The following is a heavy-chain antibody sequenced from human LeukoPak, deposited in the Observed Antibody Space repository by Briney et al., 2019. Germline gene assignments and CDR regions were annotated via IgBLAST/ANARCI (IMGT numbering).Heavy chain of an antibody. J-gene: IGHJ2*01. D-gene: IGHD3-3*01. V-gene: IGHV3-11*01. Sequence: GGSLRLSCAASGFTFSDYYMSWIRQAPGKGLEWVAYISSGSMTITYADSVKGRFTISRDNAKNSLYLQMNSLRADDTAVYYCAGGPEEWLTLTWHFDLWGRGTLVTVSS. CDR3: AGGPEEWLTLTWHFDL. CDR1: GFTFSDYY. CDR2: ISSGSMTI.